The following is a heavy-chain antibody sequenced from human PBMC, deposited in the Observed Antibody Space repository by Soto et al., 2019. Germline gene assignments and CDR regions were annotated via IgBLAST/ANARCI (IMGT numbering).Heavy chain of an antibody. V-gene: IGHV1-8*01. J-gene: IGHJ3*01. CDR1: GYTFSSYD. D-gene: IGHD3-10*01. Sequence: ASVKVSCKASGYTFSSYDIHWVRQAPGQGLEWMGSMNPNSASTGFAHQFQGRLTMTRDTSITTAYMELSSLTSDDTAMYFCVTDILWFGRGDAFNVWGQGTMVTVSS. CDR3: VTDILWFGRGDAFNV. CDR2: MNPNSAST.